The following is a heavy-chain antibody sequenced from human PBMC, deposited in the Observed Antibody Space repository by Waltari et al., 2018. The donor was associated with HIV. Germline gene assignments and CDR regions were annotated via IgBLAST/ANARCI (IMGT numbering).Heavy chain of an antibody. CDR3: ARVTPLDCSSTSCYGRFIDY. V-gene: IGHV4-34*01. D-gene: IGHD2-2*01. CDR1: GGSFSGYY. Sequence: QVQLQQWGAGLLKPSETLSLTCAVYGGSFSGYYWSWIRQPPGKGLEWIGEINHSGSTNYNPSLKSRVTISVDTSKNQFSLKLSSVTAADTAVYYCARVTPLDCSSTSCYGRFIDYWGQGTLVTVSS. CDR2: INHSGST. J-gene: IGHJ4*02.